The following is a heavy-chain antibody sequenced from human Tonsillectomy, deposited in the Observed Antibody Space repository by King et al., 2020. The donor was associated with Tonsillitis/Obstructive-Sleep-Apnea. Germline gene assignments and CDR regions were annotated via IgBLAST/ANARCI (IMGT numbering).Heavy chain of an antibody. CDR2: IKSKTDGGTT. J-gene: IGHJ2*01. Sequence: VQLVESGGGLVKPGGSLRLSCAASGFTFSNAWMSWVRQAPGKGLEWVGRIKSKTDGGTTEYAAPVKGRFTISRDDSKNTLYLQMNSLKTEDTAVYYCTTVKYQLLSVNWYFDLWGRGTLVTVSS. D-gene: IGHD2-2*01. CDR1: GFTFSNAW. V-gene: IGHV3-15*01. CDR3: TTVKYQLLSVNWYFDL.